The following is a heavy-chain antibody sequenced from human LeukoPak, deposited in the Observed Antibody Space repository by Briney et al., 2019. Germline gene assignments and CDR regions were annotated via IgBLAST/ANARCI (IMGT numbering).Heavy chain of an antibody. CDR3: ARDDSSGYYPH. D-gene: IGHD3-22*01. J-gene: IGHJ4*02. CDR1: GFTFSTYA. CDR2: ISYDGGHN. Sequence: GGSLRLSCAASGFTFSTYAMHWVRQAPGKGLEWVAVISYDGGHNFYVDSVKGRFTISRDNAKNSLYLQMNSLRAEDTAVYYCARDDSSGYYPHWGQGTLVTVSS. V-gene: IGHV3-30*04.